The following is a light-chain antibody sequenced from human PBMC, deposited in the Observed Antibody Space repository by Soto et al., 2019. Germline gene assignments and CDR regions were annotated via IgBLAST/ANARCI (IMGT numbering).Light chain of an antibody. CDR2: AAS. CDR1: QSISNY. J-gene: IGKJ2*01. CDR3: QQYNSYPMYT. V-gene: IGKV1-16*01. Sequence: DIQMTQSPSSLSASVGDRVTITCRASQSISNYLNWYQQKPGKAPKLLIYAASSLQSGVPSRFSGSGSGTEFTLTISSLQPDDFATYYCQQYNSYPMYTFGQGTKLEIK.